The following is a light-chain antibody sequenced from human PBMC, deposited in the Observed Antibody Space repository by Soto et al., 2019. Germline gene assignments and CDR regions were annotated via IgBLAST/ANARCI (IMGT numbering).Light chain of an antibody. J-gene: IGKJ1*01. CDR1: RSVSSY. V-gene: IGKV3-20*01. CDR3: QHYGSSWT. CDR2: GAS. Sequence: EIVMTQSPVTLSVSPGERATLSCRASRSVSSYLAWYQQKAGQAPRLLIYGASNRATGIPDRFSGSGSGTDFILTISRLEPEDFAVYYCQHYGSSWTFGQGTKVDIK.